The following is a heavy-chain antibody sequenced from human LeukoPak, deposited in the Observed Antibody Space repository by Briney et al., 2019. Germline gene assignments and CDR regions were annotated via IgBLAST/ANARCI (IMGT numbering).Heavy chain of an antibody. D-gene: IGHD2-2*01. CDR1: GYTFTGYY. Sequence: ASVKVSCKASGYTFTGYYMHWVRQAPGQGLEWMGWINPNSGGTNYAQKFPGSVTMTSDTSISTAYMELSRLRSDDTAVYYCARDPITVVPAAIAPPSFDYWGQGTLVTVSS. CDR2: INPNSGGT. V-gene: IGHV1-2*02. CDR3: ARDPITVVPAAIAPPSFDY. J-gene: IGHJ4*02.